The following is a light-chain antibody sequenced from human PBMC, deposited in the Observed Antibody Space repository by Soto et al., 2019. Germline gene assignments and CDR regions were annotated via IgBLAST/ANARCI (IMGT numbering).Light chain of an antibody. CDR1: QSVSTTY. V-gene: IGKV3-20*01. J-gene: IGKJ1*01. CDR3: QQYLM. Sequence: EIVLTQSPATLALATVERCTLACRASQSVSTTYLAWYQPKAGQAPRLVIYGASSRATVVPDRFRGRGSGTDFTLTISRLEHEEYAVYYWQQYLMFAQGTNVDIK. CDR2: GAS.